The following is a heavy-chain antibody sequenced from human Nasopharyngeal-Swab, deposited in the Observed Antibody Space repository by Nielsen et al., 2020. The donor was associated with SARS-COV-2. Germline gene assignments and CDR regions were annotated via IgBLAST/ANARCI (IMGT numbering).Heavy chain of an antibody. CDR3: ARGRISDWTYSYYMDV. J-gene: IGHJ6*03. CDR2: VYTSGNP. D-gene: IGHD3-9*01. CDR1: SGSVSSYY. Sequence: SETLSRTCTVASGSVSSYYWRWIRHLPGKWIEWIGFVYTSGNPDYNPSLKSRGTISMDTSKNQLSLKLISVTAADTALYYCARGRISDWTYSYYMDVWGKGTTVTVSS. V-gene: IGHV4-59*02.